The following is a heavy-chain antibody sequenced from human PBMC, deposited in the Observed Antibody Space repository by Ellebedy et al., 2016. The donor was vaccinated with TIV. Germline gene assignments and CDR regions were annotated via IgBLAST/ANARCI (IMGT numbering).Heavy chain of an antibody. CDR3: ARSGHMIVDNYFDF. V-gene: IGHV3-74*01. J-gene: IGHJ4*02. Sequence: GGSLRLSCAASGFTFSSYWMHWVRQAPGKGLVWVSRINSDGSSTSYADSVKGRFTISRDNAKNTLYLQMNSLRAEDTAVYYCARSGHMIVDNYFDFWGQGTLVTVSS. CDR1: GFTFSSYW. D-gene: IGHD3-22*01. CDR2: INSDGSST.